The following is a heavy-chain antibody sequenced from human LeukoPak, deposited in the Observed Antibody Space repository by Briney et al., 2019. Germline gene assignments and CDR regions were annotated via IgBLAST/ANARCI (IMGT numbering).Heavy chain of an antibody. V-gene: IGHV4-34*01. J-gene: IGHJ6*03. Sequence: SETLSPTCAVYGGSFSGYYWSWIRQPPGKGLEWIGEINHSGSTNYNPSLKSRVTISVDTSKNQFSLKLSSVTAADTAVYYCAREYCSSTSCYYYYYYYYMDVWGKGTTVTVSS. D-gene: IGHD2-2*01. CDR1: GGSFSGYY. CDR3: AREYCSSTSCYYYYYYYYMDV. CDR2: INHSGST.